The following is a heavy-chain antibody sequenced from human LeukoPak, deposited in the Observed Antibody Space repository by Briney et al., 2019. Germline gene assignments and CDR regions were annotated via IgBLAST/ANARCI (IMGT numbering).Heavy chain of an antibody. J-gene: IGHJ5*02. CDR2: IYYSGST. CDR1: GGSISSSIYY. D-gene: IGHD4-17*01. CDR3: ARRFDYGDYGLGNWFDP. Sequence: SETLSLTCTVSGGSISSSIYYWGWIRQPPGKGLEWIGSIYYSGSTYYNPSLKSRVTISVDTSKNQFSLKLSSVTAADTAVYYCARRFDYGDYGLGNWFDPWGQGTLVTVPS. V-gene: IGHV4-39*01.